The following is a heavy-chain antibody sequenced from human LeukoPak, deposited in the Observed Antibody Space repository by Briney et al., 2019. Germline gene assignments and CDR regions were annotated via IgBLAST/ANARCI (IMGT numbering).Heavy chain of an antibody. D-gene: IGHD2-2*01. CDR1: GGSISSSSYY. V-gene: IGHV4-39*07. CDR2: IYYSGST. Sequence: PSETLSLTCTVSGGSISSSSYYWGWIRQPPGKGLEWIGSIYYSGSTYYNPSLKSRVTISVDTSKNQFSLKLSSVTAADTAVYYCANFLSRSRYCSSTSCERNFDYRGQGTLVTVSS. CDR3: ANFLSRSRYCSSTSCERNFDY. J-gene: IGHJ4*02.